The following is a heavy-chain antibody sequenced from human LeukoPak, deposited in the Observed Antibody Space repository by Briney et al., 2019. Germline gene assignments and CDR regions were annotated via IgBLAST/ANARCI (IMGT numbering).Heavy chain of an antibody. V-gene: IGHV4-39*07. Sequence: SETLSLTCTVSGGSISSSSYYWGWIRQPPGKGLEWIGEIYHSGSTNYNPSLKSRVTISVDKSKNQFSLKLSSVTAADTAVYYCARAVDSSGYLPFDYWGQGTLVTVSS. CDR2: IYHSGST. CDR1: GGSISSSSYY. J-gene: IGHJ4*02. CDR3: ARAVDSSGYLPFDY. D-gene: IGHD3-22*01.